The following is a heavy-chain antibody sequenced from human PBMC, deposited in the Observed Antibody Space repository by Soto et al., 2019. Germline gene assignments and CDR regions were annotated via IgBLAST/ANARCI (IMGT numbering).Heavy chain of an antibody. Sequence: PSETLSLTCTVSGGSVSSVSYYWSWIRQPPGKGLEWIGYIYYSGSTNYNPSLKSRVTMSVDTSKNQFSLKLSSVTAADTAVYYCARYSSSVTCHGLDPWGQGTMVTVYS. CDR2: IYYSGST. D-gene: IGHD2-2*01. J-gene: IGHJ5*02. CDR3: ARYSSSVTCHGLDP. CDR1: GGSVSSVSYY. V-gene: IGHV4-61*01.